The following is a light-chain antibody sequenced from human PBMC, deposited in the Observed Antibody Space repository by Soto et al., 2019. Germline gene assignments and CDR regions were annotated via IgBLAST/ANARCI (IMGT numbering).Light chain of an antibody. CDR1: QSVSGW. CDR2: DAS. Sequence: VIVTCRASQSVSGWLAWYQQKPGEAPKLLIYDASALPRGVPSRFSGSGSGTKFTLTIASLQPDDFATYYCQQYETFSGTFGPGTKVDIK. V-gene: IGKV1-5*01. J-gene: IGKJ1*01. CDR3: QQYETFSGT.